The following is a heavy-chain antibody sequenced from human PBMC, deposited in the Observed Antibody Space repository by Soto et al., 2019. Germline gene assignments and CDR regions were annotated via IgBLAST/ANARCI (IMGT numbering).Heavy chain of an antibody. Sequence: EVQLLESGGGLVQAGGSLKRTCAASGFTFSSYAMSWVRQAPGKGLEWVSAISGSGGSTYYADSVKGRFTISRDNSKNTLDLQMNSLRAEDTAVYYCAKDQGLVNDWGQGTLVTVSS. J-gene: IGHJ4*02. CDR2: ISGSGGST. D-gene: IGHD6-19*01. V-gene: IGHV3-23*01. CDR1: GFTFSSYA. CDR3: AKDQGLVND.